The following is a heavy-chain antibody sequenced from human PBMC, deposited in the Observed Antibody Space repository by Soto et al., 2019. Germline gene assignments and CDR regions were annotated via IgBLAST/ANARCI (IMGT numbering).Heavy chain of an antibody. D-gene: IGHD2-21*02. CDR1: GKSFSTCG. J-gene: IGHJ4*02. CDR3: AKEPAPVVTAILFGFDY. Sequence: VRDLRLYCAASGKSFSTCGMHWVQKAPGKGLEWVAVISYDGSNKYYADSVKGRFTISRDNSKNTLYLQMNSLRAEDTAVYYCAKEPAPVVTAILFGFDYWGQGTLVTVSS. CDR2: ISYDGSNK. V-gene: IGHV3-30*18.